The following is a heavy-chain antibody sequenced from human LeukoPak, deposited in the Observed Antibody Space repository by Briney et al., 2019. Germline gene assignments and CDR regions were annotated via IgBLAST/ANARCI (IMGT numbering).Heavy chain of an antibody. V-gene: IGHV3-53*01. CDR3: AKNGDRGAYCSGGSCYPYYYYYMDV. CDR1: GFTVSSNY. D-gene: IGHD2-15*01. CDR2: IYSDGST. J-gene: IGHJ6*03. Sequence: SGGSLRLSCAASGFTVSSNYMSWVRQAPGTGLEWVSEIYSDGSTYYAASVKGRFSISRDKSKNTVYLQMNSLRAEDTAIYYCAKNGDRGAYCSGGSCYPYYYYYMDVWGKGTTVTISS.